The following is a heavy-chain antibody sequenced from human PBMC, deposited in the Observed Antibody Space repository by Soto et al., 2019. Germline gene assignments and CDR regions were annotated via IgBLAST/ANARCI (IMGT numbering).Heavy chain of an antibody. CDR3: ARDQPGYSYGYGLGY. Sequence: GGSLRLSCAASGFTFSRYSINWVRQAPGKGLEWVSSISSSSSYIYYADSVKGRFTISRDNAKNSLYLQMNSLRAEDTAVYYCARDQPGYSYGYGLGYWGQGTLVTVSS. CDR2: ISSSSSYI. J-gene: IGHJ4*02. D-gene: IGHD5-18*01. CDR1: GFTFSRYS. V-gene: IGHV3-21*01.